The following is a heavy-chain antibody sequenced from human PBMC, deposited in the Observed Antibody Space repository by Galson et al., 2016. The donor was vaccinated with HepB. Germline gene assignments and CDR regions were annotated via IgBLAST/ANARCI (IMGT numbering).Heavy chain of an antibody. D-gene: IGHD3-16*01. J-gene: IGHJ4*02. CDR2: IYYSGST. CDR3: ARDRYVDPDYYFDY. Sequence: TLSLTCTVSGDFISSGNYYWSWIRQHPGKGLEWIGYIYYSGSTYYNPSLKSRVTISVHTSKTQFSLKLNSVTAADPAVYYCARDRYVDPDYYFDYWGQGILVTVSS. V-gene: IGHV4-31*03. CDR1: GDFISSGNYY.